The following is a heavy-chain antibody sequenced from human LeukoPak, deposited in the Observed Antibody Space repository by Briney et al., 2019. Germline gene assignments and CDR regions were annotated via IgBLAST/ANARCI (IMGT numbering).Heavy chain of an antibody. CDR3: AKVRAHGYGPDY. CDR1: GFTFSSYS. CDR2: ISSSSSYI. V-gene: IGHV3-21*04. J-gene: IGHJ4*02. Sequence: GGSLRLSCAASGFTFSSYSMNWVRQAPGKGLEWVSSISSSSSYIYYADSVKGRFTISRDNSKNTLYLQMNSLRAEDTAVYYCAKVRAHGYGPDYWGQGTLVTVSS. D-gene: IGHD5-18*01.